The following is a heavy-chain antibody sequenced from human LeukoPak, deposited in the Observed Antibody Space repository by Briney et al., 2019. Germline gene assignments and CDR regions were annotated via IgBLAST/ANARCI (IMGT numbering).Heavy chain of an antibody. CDR3: ARGSLVPAALEY. CDR1: GGSFSGYY. CDR2: INHSGST. Sequence: SETLSLTCAVYGGSFSGYYWSWIRQPPGKGLEWIGEINHSGSTNYNPSLKSRVTISVDTSKNQFSLKLSSVTAADTAVYYCARGSLVPAALEYWGQGTLVTVSS. V-gene: IGHV4-34*01. D-gene: IGHD2-2*01. J-gene: IGHJ4*02.